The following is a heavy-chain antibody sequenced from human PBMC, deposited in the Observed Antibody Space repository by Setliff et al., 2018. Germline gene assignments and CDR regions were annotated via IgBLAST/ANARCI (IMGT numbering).Heavy chain of an antibody. J-gene: IGHJ4*02. V-gene: IGHV3-30*01. Sequence: HPGGSLSLSCTASGFTFSTHAMHWVRQAPGKGLEWVAVISDDESNKFYAGSVKGRSTISRDDSKNTLYLEMNSLRPEDTAVYYCAKAKYSLSWYSATSLDYWGQGILVTSPQ. CDR3: AKAKYSLSWYSATSLDY. D-gene: IGHD6-13*01. CDR1: GFTFSTHA. CDR2: ISDDESNK.